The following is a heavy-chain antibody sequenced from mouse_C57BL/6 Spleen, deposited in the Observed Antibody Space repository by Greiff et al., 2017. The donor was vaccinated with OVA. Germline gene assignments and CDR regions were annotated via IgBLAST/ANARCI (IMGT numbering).Heavy chain of an antibody. CDR2: ISYSGST. V-gene: IGHV3-1*01. CDR1: GYSITSGYD. CDR3: ARGYYSNYGGWFAY. J-gene: IGHJ3*01. D-gene: IGHD2-5*01. Sequence: EVQLVESGPGMVKPSQSLSLTCTVTGYSITSGYDWHWIRHFPGNKLEWMGYISYSGSTNYNPSLKSRISITHDTSKNHFFLKLNSVITEDTATYYCARGYYSNYGGWFAYWGQGTLVTVSA.